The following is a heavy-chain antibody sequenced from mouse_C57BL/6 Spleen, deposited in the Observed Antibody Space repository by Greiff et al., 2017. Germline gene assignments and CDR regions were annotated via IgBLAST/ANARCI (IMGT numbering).Heavy chain of an antibody. J-gene: IGHJ2*01. D-gene: IGHD4-1*01. V-gene: IGHV5-17*01. CDR3: ASEGNWDYFDY. CDR2: ISSGSSTI. Sequence: DVKLVESGGGLVKPGGSLKLSCAASGFTFSDYGMHWVRQAPEKGLEWVAYISSGSSTIYYADTVKGRFTISRDNAKNTLFLQMTSLRSEDTAMYYCASEGNWDYFDYWGQGTTLTVSS. CDR1: GFTFSDYG.